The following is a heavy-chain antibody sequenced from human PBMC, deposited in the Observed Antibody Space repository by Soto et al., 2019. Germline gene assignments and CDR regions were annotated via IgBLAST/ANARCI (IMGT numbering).Heavy chain of an antibody. V-gene: IGHV4-34*01. D-gene: IGHD6-13*01. Sequence: SETLSLTCAVYGGSFSGYYWSWIRQPPGKGLEWIGEINHSGSTNYNPSLKSRVTISVDTSKNQFSLKLSSVTAADTAVYYCARGGGSSSSTNNWFDPWGQGTRVTVAS. CDR2: INHSGST. J-gene: IGHJ5*02. CDR1: GGSFSGYY. CDR3: ARGGGSSSSTNNWFDP.